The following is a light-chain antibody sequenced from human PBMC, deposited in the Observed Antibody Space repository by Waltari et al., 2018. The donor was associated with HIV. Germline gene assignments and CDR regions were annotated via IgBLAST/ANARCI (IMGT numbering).Light chain of an antibody. Sequence: QSALTQPASVSGSPGQSITISCTGTSSDVGGYNYVCWYQQHPGKAPKLMIYDVSNRPSGVSNRFSGSKSGNTASLTISGLRAEDEADYYCSSYTSSSTWVFGGGTKLTVL. CDR1: SSDVGGYNY. J-gene: IGLJ3*02. CDR3: SSYTSSSTWV. V-gene: IGLV2-14*01. CDR2: DVS.